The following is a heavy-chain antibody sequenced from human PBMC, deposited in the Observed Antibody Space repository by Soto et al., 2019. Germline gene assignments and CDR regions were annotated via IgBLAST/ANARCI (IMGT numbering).Heavy chain of an antibody. CDR1: GFTFDDYA. CDR2: ISWNSGSI. D-gene: IGHD6-19*01. CDR3: AKDPLVVAANESFAI. V-gene: IGHV3-9*01. Sequence: GWSLRLSCAASGFTFDDYAMHLVRQAPGKGLEWVSCISWNSGSIGYADSVKGRFTISRDNAKNSLYLQMNSLRAEDTALYYCAKDPLVVAANESFAICGQGTTVTV. J-gene: IGHJ3*02.